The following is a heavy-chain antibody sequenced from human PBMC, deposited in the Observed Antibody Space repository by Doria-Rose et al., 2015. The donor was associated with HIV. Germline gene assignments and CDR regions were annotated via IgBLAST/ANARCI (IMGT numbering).Heavy chain of an antibody. Sequence: VTLKESGPVLVKPTETLTLPRSVCGVSHSSPGMGESWIRQPTGKALVWRVHILTYYEMFYETSLKSRLTISRGTSKSQVVLTMTDMDPVDTATYYCALIKSSRWYHKYYFDFWGQGTLVIISA. D-gene: IGHD6-13*01. CDR1: GVSHSSPGMG. J-gene: IGHJ4*02. CDR3: ALIKSSRWYHKYYFDF. V-gene: IGHV2-26*01. CDR2: ILTYYEM.